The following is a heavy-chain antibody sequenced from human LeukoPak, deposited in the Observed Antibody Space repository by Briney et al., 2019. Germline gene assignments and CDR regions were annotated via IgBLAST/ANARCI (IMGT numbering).Heavy chain of an antibody. Sequence: SQTLSLTCAVSGGSISSGGYSWSWIRQPPGKGLEWIGYIYHSGSTYYNPSLKSRVTISVDRSKNQFSLKLSSVTAADTAVYYCARQAKAEGFDYWGQGTLVTVSS. CDR3: ARQAKAEGFDY. V-gene: IGHV4-30-2*01. J-gene: IGHJ4*02. D-gene: IGHD6-19*01. CDR2: IYHSGST. CDR1: GGSISSGGYS.